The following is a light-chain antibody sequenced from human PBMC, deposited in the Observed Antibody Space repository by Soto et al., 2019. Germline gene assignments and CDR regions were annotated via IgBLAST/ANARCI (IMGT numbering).Light chain of an antibody. CDR2: AAS. CDR3: QESYSPLWGT. J-gene: IGKJ1*01. V-gene: IGKV1-39*01. CDR1: QSPSRF. Sequence: DIQLTHAPSSLSASVGDRVTITFRASQSPSRFLNWYQQKSGKAPKLLIYAASSLETGVPSRFSGSGSGTDFTLTISSLQPEDFAIYYCQESYSPLWGTGGQGP.